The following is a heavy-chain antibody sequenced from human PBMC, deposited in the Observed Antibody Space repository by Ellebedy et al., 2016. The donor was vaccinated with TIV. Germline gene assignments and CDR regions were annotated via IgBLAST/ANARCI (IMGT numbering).Heavy chain of an antibody. CDR2: IYYSGST. CDR1: GGSVSSGSYY. D-gene: IGHD1/OR15-1a*01. Sequence: MPSETLSLTCTVSGGSVSSGSYYWSWIRQPPGKGLEWIGYIYYSGSTNYNPSLKSRVTISVDTSKKQLSLKLSSVTAADTTVYYCARVNKGYDIWGQGTMVTVSS. J-gene: IGHJ3*02. CDR3: ARVNKGYDI. V-gene: IGHV4-61*01.